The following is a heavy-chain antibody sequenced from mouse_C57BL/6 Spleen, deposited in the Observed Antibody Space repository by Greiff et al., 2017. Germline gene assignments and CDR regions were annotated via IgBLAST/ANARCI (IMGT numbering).Heavy chain of an antibody. J-gene: IGHJ4*01. CDR2: ISDGGSYT. D-gene: IGHD1-1*01. Sequence: EVMLVESGGGLVKPGGSLKLSCAASGFTFSSYAMSWVRQTPEKRLEWVATISDGGSYTYYPDNVKGRFTISRDNAKNNLYLQMSHLKSEDTAMYYCARDDYGSSYDYAMDDWGQGTSVTVSS. CDR3: ARDDYGSSYDYAMDD. CDR1: GFTFSSYA. V-gene: IGHV5-4*01.